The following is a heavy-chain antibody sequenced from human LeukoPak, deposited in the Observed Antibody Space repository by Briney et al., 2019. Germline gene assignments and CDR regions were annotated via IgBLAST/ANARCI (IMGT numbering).Heavy chain of an antibody. J-gene: IGHJ4*02. CDR2: INTDGSRT. CDR3: AKASRYSGTFPPDY. D-gene: IGHD1-26*01. Sequence: GGSLRLSCAASGFTFSNSWMHWVRQAPGKGLVWVSRINTDGSRTNYADSVKGRFTISRGTAKNTMYLQINSLTAEDTAVYYCAKASRYSGTFPPDYWGQGTLVTASS. V-gene: IGHV3-74*01. CDR1: GFTFSNSW.